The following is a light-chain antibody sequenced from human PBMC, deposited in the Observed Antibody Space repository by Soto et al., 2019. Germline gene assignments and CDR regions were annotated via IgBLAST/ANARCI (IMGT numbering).Light chain of an antibody. CDR2: EVS. Sequence: QSVLTQPASVSGSPGQSITISCTGTSSDVGTYKFVSWYQQHPGQAPKLMIYEVSERPSGISTRFSGSKSGNTASLTISGRQTEDEADYYCSSHATGYVLFGGGTKVTVL. V-gene: IGLV2-23*02. J-gene: IGLJ2*01. CDR1: SSDVGTYKF. CDR3: SSHATGYVL.